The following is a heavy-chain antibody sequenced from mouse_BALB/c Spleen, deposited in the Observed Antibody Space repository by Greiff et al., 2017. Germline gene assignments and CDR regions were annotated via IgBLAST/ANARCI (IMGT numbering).Heavy chain of an antibody. CDR1: GFTFSSYT. J-gene: IGHJ1*01. Sequence: EVKLMESGGGLVQPGGSLKLSCAASGFTFSSYTMSWVRQTPEKRLEWVAYISIGGGSTYYPDTVKGRFTISRDNAKNTLYLQMSSLKSEDTAMYYCARFYYGYDGWYFDVWGAGTTVTVSS. CDR2: ISIGGGST. CDR3: ARFYYGYDGWYFDV. V-gene: IGHV5-12-2*01. D-gene: IGHD2-2*01.